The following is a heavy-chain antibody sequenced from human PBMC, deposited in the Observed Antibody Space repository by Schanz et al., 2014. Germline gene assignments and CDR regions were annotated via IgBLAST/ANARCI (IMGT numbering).Heavy chain of an antibody. Sequence: AQLVDSGGGLVKPGGSLRLSCTASGFPFSDYFTAWIRQPPGRGLEWVSYIGNGGVTIYYADSVKGRFTISRDNSKISLYLQINSLRAEDTAVYYCARIGGSVFDYWAQGTLVTVSS. J-gene: IGHJ4*02. D-gene: IGHD2-15*01. V-gene: IGHV3-11*01. CDR2: IGNGGVTI. CDR3: ARIGGSVFDY. CDR1: GFPFSDYF.